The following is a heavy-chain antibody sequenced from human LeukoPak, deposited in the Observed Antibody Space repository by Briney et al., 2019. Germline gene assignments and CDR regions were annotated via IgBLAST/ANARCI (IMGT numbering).Heavy chain of an antibody. V-gene: IGHV4-39*07. CDR2: LHYTGSENT. Sequence: SETLSLTCTVSGGSISTTIYYWGWVRQAPGKGLEWIGALHYTGSENTYYNPSLKTRVTISVATSKNLFSLNLSSVTAADTAVYYCARGRGSSGLTLGYWGQGTLVTVSS. CDR3: ARGRGSSGLTLGY. CDR1: GGSISTTIYY. D-gene: IGHD1-26*01. J-gene: IGHJ4*02.